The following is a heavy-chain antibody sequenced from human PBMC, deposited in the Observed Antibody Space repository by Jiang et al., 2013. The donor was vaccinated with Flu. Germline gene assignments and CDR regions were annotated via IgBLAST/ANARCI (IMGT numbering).Heavy chain of an antibody. J-gene: IGHJ4*02. V-gene: IGHV4-59*08. D-gene: IGHD3-3*01. CDR1: GGSISSYY. Sequence: GSGLVKPSETLSLTCTVSGGSISSYYWSWIRQPPGKGLEWIGYIYYSGSTNYNPSLKSRVTISVDTSKNQFSLKLSSVTAADTAVYYCARRPEWSGVFDYWGQGTLVTVSS. CDR2: IYYSGST. CDR3: ARRPEWSGVFDY.